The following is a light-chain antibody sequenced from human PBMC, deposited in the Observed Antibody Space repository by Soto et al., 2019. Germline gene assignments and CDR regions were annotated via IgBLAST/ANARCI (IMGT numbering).Light chain of an antibody. V-gene: IGLV2-14*03. Sequence: QSALTQPASVSGSPGQSITISCTGTSSDVGGYNYVSWYQQHPGKAPKLMIYDVTYRPSGVSNRFSGSKSGNTASLTISGLLAEDEADYYCISYTRSSTYVFGTGTKLTVL. J-gene: IGLJ1*01. CDR2: DVT. CDR1: SSDVGGYNY. CDR3: ISYTRSSTYV.